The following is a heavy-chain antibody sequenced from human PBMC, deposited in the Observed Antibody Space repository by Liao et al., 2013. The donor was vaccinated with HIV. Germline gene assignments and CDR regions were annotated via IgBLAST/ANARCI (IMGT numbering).Heavy chain of an antibody. V-gene: IGHV4-30-2*01. J-gene: IGHJ5*02. D-gene: IGHD3-3*01. CDR3: AGAKVSIFGVDLLGGGWFDP. Sequence: QVQLQESGSGLVKPSQTLSLTCTVSGGSISSGDYSWTWIRQPPGKGLEWIGYIYHTGNTYSSPSLKSRVTMSLDRSKNQFSLKVTSVTAADTAVYFCAGAKVSIFGVDLLGGGWFDPWGQGTLVTVSS. CDR1: GGSISSGDYS. CDR2: IYHTGNT.